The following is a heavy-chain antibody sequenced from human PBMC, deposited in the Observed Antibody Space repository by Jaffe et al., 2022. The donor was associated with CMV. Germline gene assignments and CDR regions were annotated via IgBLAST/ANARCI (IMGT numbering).Heavy chain of an antibody. Sequence: EVQLVESGGGLVQPGGSLRLSCAASGFTFSSYWMSWVRQAPGKGLEWVANIKQDGSEKYYVDSVKGRFTISRDNAKNSLYLQMNSLRAEDTAVYYCARAHSSSWRTDYYFDYWGQGTLVTVSS. CDR3: ARAHSSSWRTDYYFDY. J-gene: IGHJ4*02. CDR2: IKQDGSEK. CDR1: GFTFSSYW. D-gene: IGHD6-13*01. V-gene: IGHV3-7*03.